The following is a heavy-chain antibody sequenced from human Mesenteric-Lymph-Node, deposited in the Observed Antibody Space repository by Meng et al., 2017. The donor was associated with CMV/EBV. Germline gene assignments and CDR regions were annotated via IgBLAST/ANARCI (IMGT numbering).Heavy chain of an antibody. V-gene: IGHV4-59*01. CDR3: VRKYLSWFDP. D-gene: IGHD6-6*01. CDR2: IHSDGST. Sequence: SETLSLTCTVSAGSITGYFWSWIRQPPGKALEWIGYIHSDGSTKYKPSLKSRVTISVDTSKNQFSLKVTSVTAADTAVYYCVRKYLSWFDPWGQGTLVTVSS. CDR1: AGSITGYF. J-gene: IGHJ5*02.